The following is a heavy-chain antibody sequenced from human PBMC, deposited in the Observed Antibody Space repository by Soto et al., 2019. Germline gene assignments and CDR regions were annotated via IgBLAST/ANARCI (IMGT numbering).Heavy chain of an antibody. J-gene: IGHJ2*01. CDR3: ARQGFDYIIGFDL. CDR2: IYRGVSDT. CDR1: GYGFTNYW. Sequence: GESLKISCKGSGYGFTNYWIGWVRQMPGKGLEWMGIIYRGVSDTRYSPPFQGQVTISADKSISTAYLQWSSLKASDTAMYYCARQGFDYIIGFDLWGRGTLVTVSS. V-gene: IGHV5-51*01. D-gene: IGHD3-3*01.